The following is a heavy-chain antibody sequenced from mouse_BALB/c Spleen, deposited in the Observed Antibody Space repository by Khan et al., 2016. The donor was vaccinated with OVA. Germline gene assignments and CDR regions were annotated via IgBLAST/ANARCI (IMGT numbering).Heavy chain of an antibody. CDR3: ARPSTTKYAYIMDH. Sequence: EVELVESGGDLVQTGGSLKLSCAASGFTFSSYTMSWVRQTPEKGLEWVAFISNGGSNANYPDTVKGRFTISRDNAKMTLYQQMSSLKTDDTAMYYCARPSTTKYAYIMDHWGQGTSVTVSS. J-gene: IGHJ4*01. CDR1: GFTFSSYT. D-gene: IGHD1-1*01. CDR2: ISNGGSNA. V-gene: IGHV5-12-2*01.